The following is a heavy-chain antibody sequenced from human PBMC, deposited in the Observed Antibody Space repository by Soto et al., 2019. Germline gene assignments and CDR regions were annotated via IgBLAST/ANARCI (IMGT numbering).Heavy chain of an antibody. CDR3: ARVGVGYCSSTSCPSHFDY. Sequence: SETLSLTCTVSGGSISSGGYYWSWIRQHPGKGLEWIGYIYYSGSTYYNPSLKSRVTISVDTSKNQFSLKLSYVTAADTAVYYCARVGVGYCSSTSCPSHFDYWGQGTLVTVSS. D-gene: IGHD2-2*01. J-gene: IGHJ4*02. CDR2: IYYSGST. V-gene: IGHV4-31*03. CDR1: GGSISSGGYY.